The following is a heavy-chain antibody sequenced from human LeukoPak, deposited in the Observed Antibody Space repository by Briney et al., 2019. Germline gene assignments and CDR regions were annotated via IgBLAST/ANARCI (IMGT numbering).Heavy chain of an antibody. Sequence: GGSLRLSCAASGFTFSSYGMHWVRQAPGKGLEWVAVISYDGSNKYYADSVKGRFTISRDNSKNTLYLQMNSLRAEDTAVYYCAKDSRGGSGSLKTWGQGTLVTVSS. D-gene: IGHD3-10*01. V-gene: IGHV3-30*18. CDR1: GFTFSSYG. J-gene: IGHJ5*02. CDR3: AKDSRGGSGSLKT. CDR2: ISYDGSNK.